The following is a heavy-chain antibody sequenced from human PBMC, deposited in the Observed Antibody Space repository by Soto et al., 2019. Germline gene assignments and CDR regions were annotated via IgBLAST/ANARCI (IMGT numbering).Heavy chain of an antibody. J-gene: IGHJ6*02. CDR1: GFTFSDYY. CDR2: ISRSSSYT. D-gene: IGHD3-22*01. Sequence: GGSLRLSCAASGFTFSDYYMSWIRQAPGKGLEWVSYISRSSSYTNYADSVKGRFTISRDNAKNSLYLQMNSLRAEDTAVYYCARAFYYDSTGHYYYYALDVWGQGTTVTVSS. CDR3: ARAFYYDSTGHYYYYALDV. V-gene: IGHV3-11*06.